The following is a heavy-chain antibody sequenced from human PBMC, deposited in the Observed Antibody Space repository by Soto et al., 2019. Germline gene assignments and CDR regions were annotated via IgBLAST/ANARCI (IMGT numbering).Heavy chain of an antibody. D-gene: IGHD6-19*01. V-gene: IGHV3-30*18. Sequence: QVQLVESGGGVVQPGRSLRLSCAASGYTFSSYGMHWVRQAPGKGLEWVAVISYDGSNKYYADSVKGRFTISRDNSKNTLYLQMNSLRAEDTAVYYCAKDQAVAFDYWGQGTLVTVSS. J-gene: IGHJ4*02. CDR2: ISYDGSNK. CDR3: AKDQAVAFDY. CDR1: GYTFSSYG.